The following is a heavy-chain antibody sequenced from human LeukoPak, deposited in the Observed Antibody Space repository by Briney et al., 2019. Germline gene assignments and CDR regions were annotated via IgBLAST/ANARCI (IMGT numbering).Heavy chain of an antibody. CDR1: GYTFTGHY. J-gene: IGHJ4*02. V-gene: IGHV1-2*02. D-gene: IGHD5-18*01. Sequence: ASGKFSCNASGYTFTGHYIHSVPQSPGHRLRGWGWFNPTSIVTNYTQKRPARVTMTRDTSISTAYMELSRLRSDDTAVYYCARDVDTAMVTDYWGQGTLVTVSS. CDR3: ARDVDTAMVTDY. CDR2: FNPTSIVT.